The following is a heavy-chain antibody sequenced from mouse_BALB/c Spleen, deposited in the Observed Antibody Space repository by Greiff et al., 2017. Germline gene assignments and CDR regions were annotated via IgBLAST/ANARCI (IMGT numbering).Heavy chain of an antibody. V-gene: IGHV5-4*02. Sequence: EVKVEESGGGLVKPGGSLKLSCAASGFTFSDYYMYWVRQTPEKRLEWVATISDGGSYTYYPDSVKGRFTISRDNAKNTLYLQMSSLRSEDTAMYYCARQDDGYYIPAWFAYWGQGTLVTVSA. D-gene: IGHD2-3*01. CDR1: GFTFSDYY. CDR3: ARQDDGYYIPAWFAY. CDR2: ISDGGSYT. J-gene: IGHJ3*01.